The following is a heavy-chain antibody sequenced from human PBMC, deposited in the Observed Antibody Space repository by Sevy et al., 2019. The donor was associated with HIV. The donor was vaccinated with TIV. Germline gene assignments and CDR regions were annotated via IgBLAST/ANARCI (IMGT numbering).Heavy chain of an antibody. CDR3: ARDTYSGSYFDY. D-gene: IGHD1-26*01. CDR2: ISAYNGNT. CDR1: GYTFTSYG. J-gene: IGHJ4*02. Sequence: ASVKVSCKASGYTFTSYGISWVRQAPGQGLEWMGWISAYNGNTNYAQKLQGRVTMTTDTSTCTAYMELRSLRSDDTAVYYCARDTYSGSYFDYWGQGTLLTVSS. V-gene: IGHV1-18*04.